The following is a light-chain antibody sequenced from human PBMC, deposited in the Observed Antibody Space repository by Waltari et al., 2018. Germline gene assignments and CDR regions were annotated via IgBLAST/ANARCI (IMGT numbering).Light chain of an antibody. CDR1: QSVSRF. Sequence: EIVLTQSPGTLSLSPGDRGTLSCSASQSVSRFLAWYQQKPGQAPRLLIYGASTRTTGIPDRFSGSGSGTDFSLTISRLEPEDFAVYYCQKYDRLPATFGQGTKVEIK. CDR2: GAS. J-gene: IGKJ1*01. CDR3: QKYDRLPAT. V-gene: IGKV3-20*01.